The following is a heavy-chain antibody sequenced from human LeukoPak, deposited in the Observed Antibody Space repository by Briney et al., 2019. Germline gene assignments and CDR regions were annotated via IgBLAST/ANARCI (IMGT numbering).Heavy chain of an antibody. CDR2: INPNSGGT. D-gene: IGHD3-22*01. V-gene: IGHV1-2*06. J-gene: IGHJ3*02. CDR1: GYTFTGYY. CDR3: AGLVLGSGYYRDAFDI. Sequence: ASVKVSCKASGYTFTGYYMHWVRQAPGQGLEWMGRINPNSGGTNYAQKFQGRVAMTRDTSISTAYMELSRLRSDDTAVYYCAGLVLGSGYYRDAFDIWGQGTMVTVSS.